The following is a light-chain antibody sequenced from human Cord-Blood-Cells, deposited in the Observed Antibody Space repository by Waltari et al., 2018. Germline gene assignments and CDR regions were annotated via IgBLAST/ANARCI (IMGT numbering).Light chain of an antibody. J-gene: IGKJ4*02. Sequence: EIVLTQSPATLSLSPGERATLSCRASQSVSSYLAWYQQKPGQAPRLLIYDASNSATGIPARFRGSGSETDFTLTISSLEPEDVAVYYCQQRSNWPLTFGGGTKVEIK. V-gene: IGKV3-11*01. CDR2: DAS. CDR1: QSVSSY. CDR3: QQRSNWPLT.